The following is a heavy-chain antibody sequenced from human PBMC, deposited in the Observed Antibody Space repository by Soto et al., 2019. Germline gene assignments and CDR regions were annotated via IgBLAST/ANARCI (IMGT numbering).Heavy chain of an antibody. D-gene: IGHD2-15*01. V-gene: IGHV1-3*01. CDR1: GYTFTSYA. Sequence: ASVKVSCKASGYTFTSYAMHWLRQAPGQRLEWMGWINAGNGNTKYSQKFQGRVTITNDTSASTAYMELSSLRSEDTAVYYCARDRTGIVVVVAGWFDPWGQGTLVTVSS. CDR3: ARDRTGIVVVVAGWFDP. CDR2: INAGNGNT. J-gene: IGHJ5*02.